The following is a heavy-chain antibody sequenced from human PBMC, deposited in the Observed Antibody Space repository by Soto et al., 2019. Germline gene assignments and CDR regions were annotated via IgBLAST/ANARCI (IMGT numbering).Heavy chain of an antibody. CDR3: ARGGPYDFWSGSWFDP. CDR1: GYTFTSYG. J-gene: IGHJ5*02. D-gene: IGHD3-3*01. Sequence: GASVKVSCKASGYTFTSYGISWVRQAPGQGLEWMGWISAYNGNTNYAQKLQGRVTMTTDTSTSTAYMELRSLRSDDTAVYYCARGGPYDFWSGSWFDPWGQGTLVTVSS. V-gene: IGHV1-18*01. CDR2: ISAYNGNT.